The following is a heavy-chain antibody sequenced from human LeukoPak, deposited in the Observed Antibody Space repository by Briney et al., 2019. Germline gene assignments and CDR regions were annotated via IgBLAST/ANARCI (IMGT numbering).Heavy chain of an antibody. V-gene: IGHV3-23*01. D-gene: IGHD6-13*01. CDR2: ISCSGDST. J-gene: IGHJ4*02. CDR3: AKTAGIAAAADFDY. CDR1: GFTFSNDG. Sequence: GGSLRLSCAASGFTFSNDGMSGVRQAPGKGQEWVSSISCSGDSTYYAASVKGRFTISRDNSKNTMYQQMSSLRAEDTAVYYCAKTAGIAAAADFDYWGQGSLVTVSS.